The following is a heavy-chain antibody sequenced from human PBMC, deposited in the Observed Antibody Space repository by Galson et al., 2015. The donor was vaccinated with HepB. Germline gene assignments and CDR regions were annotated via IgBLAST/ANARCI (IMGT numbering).Heavy chain of an antibody. Sequence: SLRLSCAASGFTFSDYYMSWIRQAPGKGLEWVSYISSSSSYTNYADSVKGRFTISRDNAKNSLYLQMNSLRAEDTAVYYCARGGRPYSSGWYYFDYWGQGTLVTVSS. CDR1: GFTFSDYY. V-gene: IGHV3-11*06. CDR2: ISSSSSYT. CDR3: ARGGRPYSSGWYYFDY. J-gene: IGHJ4*02. D-gene: IGHD6-19*01.